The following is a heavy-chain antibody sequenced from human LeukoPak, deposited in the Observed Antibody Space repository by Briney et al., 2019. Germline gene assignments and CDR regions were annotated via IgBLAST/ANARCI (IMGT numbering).Heavy chain of an antibody. D-gene: IGHD3-22*01. Sequence: KPSETLSLTCTVSGGSISSYYWSWLRQPPGKGLEWIGYIYYSGSTNYNPSLKSRVTISVDTSKNQFSLKLSSVTAADTAVYYCVTYYYGSSAPKRNYWGQGILVTVSS. V-gene: IGHV4-59*01. CDR2: IYYSGST. CDR3: VTYYYGSSAPKRNY. CDR1: GGSISSYY. J-gene: IGHJ4*02.